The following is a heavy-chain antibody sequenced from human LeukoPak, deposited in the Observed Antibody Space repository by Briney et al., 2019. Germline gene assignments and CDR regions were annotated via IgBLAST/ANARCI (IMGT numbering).Heavy chain of an antibody. CDR3: AREFGYLEGGLDY. V-gene: IGHV4-59*01. CDR1: GGSISSYY. CDR2: IYYSGST. Sequence: SETLSLTCPVSGGSISSYYWSWIRQPPRKGLEWIGYIYYSGSTNYNPSLKSRVTISVDTSKNQFSLKLSSVTAADTAVYYCAREFGYLEGGLDYWGQGTLVTVSS. D-gene: IGHD5-12*01. J-gene: IGHJ4*02.